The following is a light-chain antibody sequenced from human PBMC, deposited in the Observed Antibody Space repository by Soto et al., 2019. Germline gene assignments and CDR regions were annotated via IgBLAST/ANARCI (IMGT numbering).Light chain of an antibody. CDR3: MKATRIPWT. Sequence: DIVMTQTPLASPVTLGQPASISCRSSQSLVHSDGNTYLSWLQQRPGQPPRLIIYKISIRFSGFPDRFSGSGEGKDFTLTISRVEAEDVGFYYCMKATRIPWTFGQGTKVDIK. CDR2: KIS. CDR1: QSLVHSDGNTY. J-gene: IGKJ1*01. V-gene: IGKV2-24*01.